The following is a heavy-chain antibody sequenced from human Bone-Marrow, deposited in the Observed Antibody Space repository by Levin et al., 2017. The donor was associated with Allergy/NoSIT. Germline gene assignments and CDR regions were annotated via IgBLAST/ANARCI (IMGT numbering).Heavy chain of an antibody. D-gene: IGHD1-14*01. Sequence: GESLKISCAASGFTFSSYAMHWVRQAPGKGLEWVAVISYDGSNKYYADSVKGRFTISRDNSKNTLYLQMNSLRAEDTAVYYCARMWAGDAFDIWGQGTMVTVSS. CDR1: GFTFSSYA. CDR2: ISYDGSNK. J-gene: IGHJ3*02. V-gene: IGHV3-30-3*01. CDR3: ARMWAGDAFDI.